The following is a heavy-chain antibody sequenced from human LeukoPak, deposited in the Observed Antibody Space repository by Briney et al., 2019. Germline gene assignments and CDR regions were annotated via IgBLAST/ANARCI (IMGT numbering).Heavy chain of an antibody. J-gene: IGHJ4*02. CDR3: ARDSRAAALP. CDR2: ISYDGSNK. V-gene: IGHV3-30*04. Sequence: GGSLRLSCAASGFTFSSYAMHWVRQAPGKGLEWVAVISYDGSNKYYADSVKGRFTISRDNSKNTLYLQMNSLGAEDTAVYYCARDSRAAALPWGQGTLVTVSS. D-gene: IGHD6-13*01. CDR1: GFTFSSYA.